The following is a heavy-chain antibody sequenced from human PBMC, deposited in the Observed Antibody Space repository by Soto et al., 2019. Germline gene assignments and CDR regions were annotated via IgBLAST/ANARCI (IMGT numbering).Heavy chain of an antibody. Sequence: PGESLKISCKGSGYSFTSYWIGWVRQMPGKGLEWMGIIYPGDSDTRYSPSFQGQVTISADKSISTAYLQWSSLKASDTATYYCARPGGDCSSTSCLGYYYGMDVWGQGTTVTVSS. CDR3: ARPGGDCSSTSCLGYYYGMDV. CDR2: IYPGDSDT. V-gene: IGHV5-51*01. CDR1: GYSFTSYW. J-gene: IGHJ6*02. D-gene: IGHD2-2*01.